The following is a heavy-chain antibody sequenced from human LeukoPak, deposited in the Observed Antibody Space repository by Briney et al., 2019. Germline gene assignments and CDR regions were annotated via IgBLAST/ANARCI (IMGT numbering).Heavy chain of an antibody. Sequence: SVKVSCKASGGTFSSYAISWVRQAPGQGLEWMGGIIPIFGTANYAQKFQGRVTITADESTSTAYMELSSLRSEDTAVYYCAGDAYYDSLTGAFDIWGQGTMVTVSS. V-gene: IGHV1-69*13. CDR3: AGDAYYDSLTGAFDI. CDR1: GGTFSSYA. CDR2: IIPIFGTA. J-gene: IGHJ3*02. D-gene: IGHD3-9*01.